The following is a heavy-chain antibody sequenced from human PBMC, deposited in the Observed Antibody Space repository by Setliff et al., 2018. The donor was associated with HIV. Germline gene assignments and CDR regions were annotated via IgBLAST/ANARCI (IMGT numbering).Heavy chain of an antibody. Sequence: SETLSLTCAVNDGSFSGYYWTWIRQPPGMGLEWIGEISHSGSPNYNPSLKSRVTMSRDTSKNQLSLSLSSMTAADTAVYYCARVRFFDRIGYFARPYYFLDSWGQGTLVTSPQ. J-gene: IGHJ4*02. CDR1: DGSFSGYY. D-gene: IGHD3-22*01. V-gene: IGHV4-34*01. CDR3: ARVRFFDRIGYFARPYYFLDS. CDR2: ISHSGSP.